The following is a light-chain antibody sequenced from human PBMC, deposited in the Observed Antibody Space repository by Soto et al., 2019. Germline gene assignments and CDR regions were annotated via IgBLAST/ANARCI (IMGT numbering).Light chain of an antibody. Sequence: QSVLAQPASVSGSAGQSIAVSCTGSSGDVGIYNYVSCYQQHTGKVPKLIIYEVTNRPSGVSNRFSGSKSGTTASLTISGLQAEDEADYYCSSYTTSSTRVVGTGTKVTV. CDR3: SSYTTSSTRV. V-gene: IGLV2-14*01. CDR1: SGDVGIYNY. CDR2: EVT. J-gene: IGLJ1*01.